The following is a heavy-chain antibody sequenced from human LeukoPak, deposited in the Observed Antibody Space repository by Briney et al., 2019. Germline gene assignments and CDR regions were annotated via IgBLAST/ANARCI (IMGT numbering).Heavy chain of an antibody. D-gene: IGHD3-10*01. CDR1: GFTFSNSW. V-gene: IGHV3-74*03. CDR2: TDPNGIT. J-gene: IGHJ4*02. Sequence: PGGSLRLSCAASGFTFSNSWMHWVRQAPGKGLVWVSRTDPNGITTYADSVKGRFTISRDNAKNTLYLQMNSLSPEDTALYYCAKGKDYYGSGSLHYWGQGTLVTVSS. CDR3: AKGKDYYGSGSLHY.